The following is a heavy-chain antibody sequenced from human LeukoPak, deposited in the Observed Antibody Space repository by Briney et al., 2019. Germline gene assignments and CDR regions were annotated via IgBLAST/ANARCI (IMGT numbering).Heavy chain of an antibody. CDR3: ARLVYDSSGYPEYYFDY. CDR2: VYDIGST. Sequence: SETLSLTCTVSGGSIGSHYWTWIRQTPGKGLEWIGYVYDIGSTKYNPSLKSRVTISVDTSKNQFSLKLSSVTAADTAVYYCARLVYDSSGYPEYYFDYWGQGTLVTVSS. J-gene: IGHJ4*02. D-gene: IGHD3-22*01. V-gene: IGHV4-59*08. CDR1: GGSIGSHY.